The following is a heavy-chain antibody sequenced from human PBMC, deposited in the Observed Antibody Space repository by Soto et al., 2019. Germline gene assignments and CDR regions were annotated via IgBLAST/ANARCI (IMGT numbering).Heavy chain of an antibody. D-gene: IGHD3-3*01. Sequence: SQSRSLTCAISGGSVSSNSAAWNWFRQSPSRGREWLGGTYYRSKWYNDYAVSVKSRITINPDTSKNQFSLQLNSVTPEDTAVYYCARDPGVFGVVPFYYWGQGTLVTVSS. V-gene: IGHV6-1*01. CDR3: ARDPGVFGVVPFYY. CDR2: TYYRSKWYN. J-gene: IGHJ4*02. CDR1: GGSVSSNSAA.